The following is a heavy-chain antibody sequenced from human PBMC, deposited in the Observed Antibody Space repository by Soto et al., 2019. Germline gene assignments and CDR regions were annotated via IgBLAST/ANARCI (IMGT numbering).Heavy chain of an antibody. CDR1: GGSISSSSYY. D-gene: IGHD3-9*01. V-gene: IGHV4-39*01. CDR2: IYYSGST. Sequence: SETLSLTYTVSGGSISSSSYYWGWIRQPPGKGLEWIGSIYYSGSTYYNPSLKSRVTISVDTSKNQFSLKLSSVTAADTAVYYCARHDWAKPFDYWGQGTLVTVS. J-gene: IGHJ4*02. CDR3: ARHDWAKPFDY.